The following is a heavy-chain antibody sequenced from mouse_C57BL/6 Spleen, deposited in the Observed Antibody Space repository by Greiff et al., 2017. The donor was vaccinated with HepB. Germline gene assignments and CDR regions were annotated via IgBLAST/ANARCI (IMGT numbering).Heavy chain of an antibody. V-gene: IGHV1-15*01. D-gene: IGHD2-2*01. J-gene: IGHJ2*01. CDR2: IDPETGGT. CDR1: GYTFTDYE. Sequence: VQLQQSGAELVRPGASVTLSCKASGYTFTDYEMHWVKQTPVHGLEWIGAIDPETGGTAYNQKFKGKAILTADKSSSTAYMELRSLTSEDSAVYYCTRSYGYDRDYFDYWGQGTTLTVSS. CDR3: TRSYGYDRDYFDY.